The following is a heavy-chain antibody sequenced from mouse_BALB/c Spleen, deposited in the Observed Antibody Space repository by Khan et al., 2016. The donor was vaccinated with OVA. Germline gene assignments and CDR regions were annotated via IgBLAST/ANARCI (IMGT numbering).Heavy chain of an antibody. D-gene: IGHD2-2*01. J-gene: IGHJ2*01. CDR1: GYTFTDYN. CDR3: ARARGPGYGYYSDD. Sequence: EVQLQESGPELVKPGASVKISCKASGYTFTDYNIHWVKQGHEKSLEWIGYLYPYNGGTGYNQKFLSKATLTVDNSSSTAYMELRSLTSEDSAVXYCARARGPGYGYYSDDWGQGTTLTVSS. V-gene: IGHV1S29*02. CDR2: LYPYNGGT.